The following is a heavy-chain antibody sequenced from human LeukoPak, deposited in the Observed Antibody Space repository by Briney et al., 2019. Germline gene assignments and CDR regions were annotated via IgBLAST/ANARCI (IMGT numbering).Heavy chain of an antibody. CDR3: ARVAGGSGSYYLFDY. D-gene: IGHD3-10*01. Sequence: ASVTVSCKASGGTFISYAISWVRQAPGQGLEWMGGIIPIFGTANYAQKFQGRVTITADESTSTACMELSSLRSEDTAVYYCARVAGGSGSYYLFDYWGQGTLVTVSS. CDR1: GGTFISYA. J-gene: IGHJ4*02. V-gene: IGHV1-69*13. CDR2: IIPIFGTA.